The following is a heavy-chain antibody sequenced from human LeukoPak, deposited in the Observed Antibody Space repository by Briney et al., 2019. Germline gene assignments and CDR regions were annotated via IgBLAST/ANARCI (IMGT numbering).Heavy chain of an antibody. D-gene: IGHD2-2*01. V-gene: IGHV3-30*18. J-gene: IGHJ4*02. Sequence: GGSLRLSCAASGFDFSNYGIHWVRQAPGKRLEWVALISRDGTNKFYADSVKGRFTISRDNSKNTLYLQMNSLRAEDTAVYYCANLPLPAVKYYFDYWGQGTLVTVSS. CDR3: ANLPLPAVKYYFDY. CDR2: ISRDGTNK. CDR1: GFDFSNYG.